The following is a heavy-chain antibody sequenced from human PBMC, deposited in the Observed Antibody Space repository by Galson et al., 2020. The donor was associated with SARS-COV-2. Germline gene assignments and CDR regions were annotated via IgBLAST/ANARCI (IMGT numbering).Heavy chain of an antibody. J-gene: IGHJ4*02. V-gene: IGHV4-59*08. Sequence: ASETLSLTCTVSGGSISSYYWIWMRQPPGKGLEWIGYIFYSGTTNYNPSLKSRVTVSIDKSNNQFSLRLSSVTAADTAVYYCARLGYDRKDYTYYFDYWGQGTRVNVPS. D-gene: IGHD3-22*01. CDR1: GGSISSYY. CDR3: ARLGYDRKDYTYYFDY. CDR2: IFYSGTT.